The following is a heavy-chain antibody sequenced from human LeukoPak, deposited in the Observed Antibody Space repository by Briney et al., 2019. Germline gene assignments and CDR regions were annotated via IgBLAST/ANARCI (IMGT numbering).Heavy chain of an antibody. V-gene: IGHV4-59*01. CDR2: FYYSGST. CDR3: ARGGNSGPGSFDY. D-gene: IGHD2/OR15-2a*01. J-gene: IGHJ4*02. Sequence: PSETLSLTCTVSGGSIRGYYWSWIRQPPGKGLEWIGYFYYSGSTNYNPSLKSRVTISVDTSKNQFSLKLSSVTAADTAVYYCARGGNSGPGSFDYWGQGTLVTVSS. CDR1: GGSIRGYY.